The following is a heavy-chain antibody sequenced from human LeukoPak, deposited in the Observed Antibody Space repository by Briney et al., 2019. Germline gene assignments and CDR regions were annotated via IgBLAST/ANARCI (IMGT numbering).Heavy chain of an antibody. Sequence: GGSLRLSCAASGFTFSSYAMSWVRQAPGKGLEWVSAISGGGGSTYYADSVKGRFTISRDNSKNTLYLQMNSLRAEDTAVYYCAKGALVVVAATLHLFDYWGQGTLVTVSS. J-gene: IGHJ4*02. V-gene: IGHV3-23*01. CDR2: ISGGGGST. CDR1: GFTFSSYA. CDR3: AKGALVVVAATLHLFDY. D-gene: IGHD2-15*01.